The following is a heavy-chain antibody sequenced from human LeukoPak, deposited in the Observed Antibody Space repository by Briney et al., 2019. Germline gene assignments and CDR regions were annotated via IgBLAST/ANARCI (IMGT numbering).Heavy chain of an antibody. V-gene: IGHV3-23*01. CDR1: GFTFSNFA. D-gene: IGHD3-10*01. CDR3: AKDLSSSGIWVDYIAT. J-gene: IGHJ5*02. Sequence: GRSLSLSCAASGFTFSNFATSWVRQAPGKGLEWVSSITGSGRSTYYADSVKGRFTISRDNSKDTLYVPMNSLRVEDTAVYYCAKDLSSSGIWVDYIATCGEGTLVTVSS. CDR2: ITGSGRST.